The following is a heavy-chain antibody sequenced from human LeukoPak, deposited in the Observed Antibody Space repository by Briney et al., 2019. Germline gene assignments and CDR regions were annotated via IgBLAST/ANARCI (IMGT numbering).Heavy chain of an antibody. D-gene: IGHD3-9*01. J-gene: IGHJ4*02. CDR2: IWYDGSNK. CDR3: ASLGFAGYDILTGYYPDHDY. CDR1: GFTFSSYG. V-gene: IGHV3-33*01. Sequence: GGSLRLSCAASGFTFSSYGMHWVRQAPGKGLEWVAVIWYDGSNKYYADSVKGRFTISRDNSKNTLYLQMNSLRAEDTAVYYCASLGFAGYDILTGYYPDHDYWGQGTLVTVSS.